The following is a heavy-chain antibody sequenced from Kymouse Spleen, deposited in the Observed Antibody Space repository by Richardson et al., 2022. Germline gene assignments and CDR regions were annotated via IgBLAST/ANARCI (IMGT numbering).Heavy chain of an antibody. CDR3: AREKGSGSYSYFDY. Sequence: QVQLQESGPGLVKPSETLSLTCTVSGGSISSYYWSWIRQPPGKGLEWIGYIYYSGSTNYNPSLKSRVTISVDTSKNQFSLKLSSVTAADTAVYYCAREKGSGSYSYFDYWGQGTLVTVSS. CDR1: GGSISSYY. J-gene: IGHJ4*02. D-gene: IGHD3-10*01. CDR2: IYYSGST. V-gene: IGHV4-59*01.